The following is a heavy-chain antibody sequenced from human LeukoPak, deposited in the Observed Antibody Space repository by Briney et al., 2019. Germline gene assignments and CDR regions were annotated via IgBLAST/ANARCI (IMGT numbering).Heavy chain of an antibody. CDR2: INPNSGGT. Sequence: GASVKVSCKASGYTFTGYYMHWVRQAPGQGLEWMGWINPNSGGTNYAQKFQGRVTMTRDTSISTAYMELSRLRSDDTAVYYCARDMVRGVMPFDYWGQGTLVTVSS. J-gene: IGHJ4*02. V-gene: IGHV1-2*02. D-gene: IGHD3-10*01. CDR1: GYTFTGYY. CDR3: ARDMVRGVMPFDY.